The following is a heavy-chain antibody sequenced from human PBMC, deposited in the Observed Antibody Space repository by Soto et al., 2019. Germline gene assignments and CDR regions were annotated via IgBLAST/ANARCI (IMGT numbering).Heavy chain of an antibody. CDR2: IKSTKDGGAR. V-gene: IGHV3-15*01. CDR3: VEGWSDF. CDR1: GFMFSSAW. Sequence: EVQVVESGGDLVEPGGSLRLSCVTSGFMFSSAWMSWVRQAPGKGLEWVARIKSTKDGGARDYAAPVNDRFSISRDDSTSTVYLQMNSLSAEDTALYYCVEGWSDFWGQGTLVNVSS. J-gene: IGHJ4*02. D-gene: IGHD3-3*01.